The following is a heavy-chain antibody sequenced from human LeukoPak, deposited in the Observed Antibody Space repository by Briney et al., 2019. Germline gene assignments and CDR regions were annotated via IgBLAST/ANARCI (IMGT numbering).Heavy chain of an antibody. D-gene: IGHD2/OR15-2a*01. CDR2: INTNTGNP. J-gene: IGHJ4*02. V-gene: IGHV7-4-1*02. CDR1: GYTFTAHY. CDR3: ARGNQILYF. Sequence: ASVKVSCKASGYTFTAHYIHWVRQAPGQGLEWMGWINTNTGNPTYAQGFTGRFVFSLDTSVSTAYLQISSLKAEDTAVYYCARGNQILYFWGQGTLVTVSS.